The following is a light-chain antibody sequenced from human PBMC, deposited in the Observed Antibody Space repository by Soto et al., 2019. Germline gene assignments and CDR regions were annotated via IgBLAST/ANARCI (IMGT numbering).Light chain of an antibody. CDR3: CSYAGRYNFWV. CDR1: NSDIGGYNY. CDR2: DVS. J-gene: IGLJ3*02. Sequence: QSALTQPRSVSGSPGQSVTISCTGTNSDIGGYNYVSWYQQHPGKAPKVMIYDVSRRPSGVPDRFSGSKSGNTASLTISGLQAEDEADYYCCSYAGRYNFWVFGGGTQLIVL. V-gene: IGLV2-11*01.